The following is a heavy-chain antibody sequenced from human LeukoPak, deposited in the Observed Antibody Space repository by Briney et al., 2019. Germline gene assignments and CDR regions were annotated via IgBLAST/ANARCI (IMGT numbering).Heavy chain of an antibody. D-gene: IGHD5-12*01. Sequence: GGSLRLSCAASGFTFSSYAMHWVRQAPGKGLEWVSSISSSSSYIYYADSVKGRFTISRDNAKNSLYLQMNSLRAEDTAVYYCASSTRVASEFDPWGQGTLVTVSS. CDR3: ASSTRVASEFDP. V-gene: IGHV3-21*01. CDR1: GFTFSSYA. CDR2: ISSSSSYI. J-gene: IGHJ5*02.